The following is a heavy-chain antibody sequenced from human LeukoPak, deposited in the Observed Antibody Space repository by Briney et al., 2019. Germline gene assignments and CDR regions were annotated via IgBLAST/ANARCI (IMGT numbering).Heavy chain of an antibody. CDR2: INHSGST. CDR3: ASLSRRYSYGAYYFDY. D-gene: IGHD5-18*01. Sequence: SETLSLTCAVYGGSFSGYYWSWIRQPPGKGLEWIGEINHSGSTYYNPSLKSRVTISVDTSKNQFSLKLSSVTAADTAVYYCASLSRRYSYGAYYFDYWGQGTLVTVSS. CDR1: GGSFSGYY. J-gene: IGHJ4*02. V-gene: IGHV4-34*01.